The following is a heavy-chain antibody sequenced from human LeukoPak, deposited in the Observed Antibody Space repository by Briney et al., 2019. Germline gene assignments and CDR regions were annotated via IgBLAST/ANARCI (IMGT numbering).Heavy chain of an antibody. J-gene: IGHJ4*02. CDR3: AKVMGEIAAAGFDY. D-gene: IGHD6-13*01. CDR2: ISSSGDIT. V-gene: IGHV3-23*01. Sequence: GGSLRLSCAASGFTVSSNYMTWVRQAPGKGLEWVSTISSSGDITFYADSVKGRFTISRDNSKNTLYLQMNSLRADDTAVYYCAKVMGEIAAAGFDYWGQGTLVPVSS. CDR1: GFTVSSNY.